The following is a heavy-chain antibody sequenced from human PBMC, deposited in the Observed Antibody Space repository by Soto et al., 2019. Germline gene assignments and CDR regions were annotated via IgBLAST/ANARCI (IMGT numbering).Heavy chain of an antibody. V-gene: IGHV3-23*01. D-gene: IGHD1-26*01. CDR1: GFTFSSYV. CDR3: AKVISGNYFYYYGMDV. Sequence: GALRLSCAASGFTFSSYVMSWVRQAPGKGLEWVSAISGSDGRTFYANSVEGRFTISRDNSKNTVYLQMNSLRAEDTAVYYCAKVISGNYFYYYGMDVWGQGTTVTVSS. CDR2: ISGSDGRT. J-gene: IGHJ6*02.